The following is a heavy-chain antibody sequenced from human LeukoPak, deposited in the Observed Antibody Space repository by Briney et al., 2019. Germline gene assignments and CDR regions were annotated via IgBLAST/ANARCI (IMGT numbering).Heavy chain of an antibody. J-gene: IGHJ5*02. V-gene: IGHV4-39*07. D-gene: IGHD6-13*01. CDR2: IYYSGST. Sequence: PSETLSLTCTVSGGSISSSSYYWGWIRQPPGKGLEWIGSIYYSGSTYYNPSLKSRVTISVDTSKNQFSLKLSSVTAADTAVYYCAREGRAAAGTHWFDPWGQGTLVTVSS. CDR3: AREGRAAAGTHWFDP. CDR1: GGSISSSSYY.